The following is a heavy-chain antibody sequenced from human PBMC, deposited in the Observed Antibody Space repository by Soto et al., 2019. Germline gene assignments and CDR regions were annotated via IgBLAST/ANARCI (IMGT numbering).Heavy chain of an antibody. J-gene: IGHJ5*02. V-gene: IGHV1-69*06. CDR3: ARDLGGCSDGSRRYNWFDP. CDR2: IIPMYGTV. D-gene: IGHD2-15*01. CDR1: GGTFSSYA. Sequence: QVQLVQSGAEVKKPGSSVKVSCKASGGTFSSYATSWVRQAPGQGLEWMGGIIPMYGTVNYAQKRQGRVTITTDTSTSTANMELSSLRTEDTAVYYCARDLGGCSDGSRRYNWFDPWGQGTLVTVSS.